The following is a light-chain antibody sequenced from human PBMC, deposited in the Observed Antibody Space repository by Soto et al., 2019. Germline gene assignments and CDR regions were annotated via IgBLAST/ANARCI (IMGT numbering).Light chain of an antibody. CDR2: AAS. CDR3: QKYNSASQT. V-gene: IGKV1-27*01. Sequence: IQMTQSPSSLSASVGDRVTITCRTSQDISNYLAWYQQKPGKVPKLLIYAASTLQSGVPSRFSGGGSGTDFSLTISSLQPEDVATYYCQKYNSASQTFGGGTKVEIQ. J-gene: IGKJ4*01. CDR1: QDISNY.